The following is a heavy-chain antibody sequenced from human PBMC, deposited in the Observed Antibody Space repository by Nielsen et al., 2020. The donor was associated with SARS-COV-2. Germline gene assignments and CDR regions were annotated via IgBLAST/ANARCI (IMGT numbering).Heavy chain of an antibody. CDR3: ARVRREAYYYYYMDV. CDR2: IWYDGSNK. V-gene: IGHV3-33*01. Sequence: GESLKISCAASGFTFSSYGMHWVRQAPGKGLEWVAVIWYDGSNKYYADSVKGRFTISRDNSKNTLYLQMNSLRAEDTAVYYCARVRREAYYYYYMDVWGKGTTVTVSS. CDR1: GFTFSSYG. J-gene: IGHJ6*03.